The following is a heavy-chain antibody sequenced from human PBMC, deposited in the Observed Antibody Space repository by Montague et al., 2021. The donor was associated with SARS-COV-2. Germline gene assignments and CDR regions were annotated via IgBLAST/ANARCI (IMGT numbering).Heavy chain of an antibody. Sequence: SETLSLTCTVSGGSISSYYWSWIRQPPGKGLGWIGYIYDSWSTNYKSSLKGRVTISVDTSKNQFSLKLNSVTAADTAVYDCARHRRSRYGNFDYWGQGTLVTVSS. V-gene: IGHV4-59*08. D-gene: IGHD3-9*01. CDR1: GGSISSYY. J-gene: IGHJ4*02. CDR3: ARHRRSRYGNFDY. CDR2: IYDSWST.